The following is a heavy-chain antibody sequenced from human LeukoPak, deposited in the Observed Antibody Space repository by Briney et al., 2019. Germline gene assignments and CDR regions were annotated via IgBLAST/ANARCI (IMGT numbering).Heavy chain of an antibody. Sequence: SETLSLTCAVYGGSFSGYDWSWIRQPPGKGLEWIGEINHSGSTNYNPSLKSRVTISVDTSKNQFSLKLSSVTAADTAVYYCARESGDGYNTFWYWGQGTLVTVSS. CDR2: INHSGST. CDR3: ARESGDGYNTFWY. J-gene: IGHJ4*02. V-gene: IGHV4-34*01. D-gene: IGHD5-24*01. CDR1: GGSFSGYD.